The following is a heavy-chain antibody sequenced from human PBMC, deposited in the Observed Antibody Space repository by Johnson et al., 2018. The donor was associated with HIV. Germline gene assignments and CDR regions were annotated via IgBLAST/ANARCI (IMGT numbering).Heavy chain of an antibody. V-gene: IGHV3-13*01. CDR1: AFTFSTYD. CDR3: ARPTRSSIAATGDDAFVI. CDR2: FGTDGDT. J-gene: IGHJ3*02. D-gene: IGHD6-13*01. Sequence: VQLVESGGGLVQPGGSLRLSCAASAFTFSTYDMHWVRQATGKGLEWVSTFGTDGDTCYPGSVKGRFAISRENAKSSLYLQMNRLRAGDTALYYCARPTRSSIAATGDDAFVIWGQGTMVTVSS.